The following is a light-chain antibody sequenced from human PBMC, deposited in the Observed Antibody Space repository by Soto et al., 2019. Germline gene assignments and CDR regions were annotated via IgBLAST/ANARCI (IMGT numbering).Light chain of an antibody. CDR1: QDITNY. V-gene: IGKV1-33*01. J-gene: IGKJ3*01. CDR3: QQFHNLPYT. CDR2: DAS. Sequence: DIQMTQSPSSLSASAGDRVTITCQASQDITNYLNWYQQKPGKAPKLLISDASKLEPGVPSRFSGSGSGTDFTFTISSLQPEDMATYYCQQFHNLPYTFGPGTKVEIK.